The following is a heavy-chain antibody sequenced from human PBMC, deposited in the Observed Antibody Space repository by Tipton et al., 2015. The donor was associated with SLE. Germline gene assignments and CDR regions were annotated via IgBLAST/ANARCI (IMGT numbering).Heavy chain of an antibody. V-gene: IGHV4-34*01. J-gene: IGHJ4*02. CDR2: INHSGST. Sequence: TLSLTCAVYGGSFSGYYWSWIRQPPGKGLEWIGEINHSGSTNYKPSLKSRVTISVDTSKNQFSLKLSSVTAADTAVYYCAREIGGGSNDYWGQGTLVTVSS. D-gene: IGHD1-26*01. CDR1: GGSFSGYY. CDR3: AREIGGGSNDY.